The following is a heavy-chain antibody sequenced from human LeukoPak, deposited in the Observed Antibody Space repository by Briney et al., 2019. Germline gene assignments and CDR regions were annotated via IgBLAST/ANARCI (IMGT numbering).Heavy chain of an antibody. CDR2: FSGSGGST. D-gene: IGHD3-22*01. Sequence: GGSLRLSCAASGFTFSSYAMSWVRQAPGKGLEWVSAFSGSGGSTYYADSVKGRFTISRDNSKNTLYLQMNSLRAEDTAVYYCAKDLAYYYDSSGYYSPDDAFDIWGQGTMVTVSS. CDR3: AKDLAYYYDSSGYYSPDDAFDI. CDR1: GFTFSSYA. J-gene: IGHJ3*02. V-gene: IGHV3-23*01.